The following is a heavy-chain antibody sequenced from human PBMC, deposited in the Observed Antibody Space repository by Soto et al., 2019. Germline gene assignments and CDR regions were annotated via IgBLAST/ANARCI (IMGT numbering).Heavy chain of an antibody. CDR3: ARVYGGNQYYFDY. Sequence: GGSLRLSCAASGFTFSSYGMHWVRQAPGKGLEWVAVIWYDGSNKYYADSVKGRFTISRDNSKNTLYLQMNSLRAEDTAVYYCARVYGGNQYYFDYWGQGTLVTVSS. J-gene: IGHJ4*02. D-gene: IGHD4-17*01. V-gene: IGHV3-33*01. CDR1: GFTFSSYG. CDR2: IWYDGSNK.